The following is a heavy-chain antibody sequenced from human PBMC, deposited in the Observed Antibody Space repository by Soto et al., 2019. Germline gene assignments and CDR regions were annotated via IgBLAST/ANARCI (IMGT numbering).Heavy chain of an antibody. CDR3: ARMFIGTTDIDY. J-gene: IGHJ4*02. CDR1: GFTFSSYA. D-gene: IGHD1-7*01. V-gene: IGHV3-30-3*01. Sequence: QVQLVESGGGVVQPGRSLRLSCAASGFTFSSYAMHWVRQAPGKGLEWVAVISYDGSNKYYADSVKGRFTISRDNSKNTLYLQMNSLRAEDTAVYCCARMFIGTTDIDYWGQGTLVTVSS. CDR2: ISYDGSNK.